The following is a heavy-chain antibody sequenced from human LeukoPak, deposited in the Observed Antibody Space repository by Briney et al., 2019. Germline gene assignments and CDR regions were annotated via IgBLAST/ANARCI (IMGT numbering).Heavy chain of an antibody. D-gene: IGHD2-8*01. J-gene: IGHJ4*02. V-gene: IGHV3-30*03. CDR3: ARAKRGLTDY. CDR2: ISYDGSEK. CDR1: GLTFSDHG. Sequence: GGSLRLSCAASGLTFSDHGMHWVRQAPGKGLEWVAVISYDGSEKFYADSVTGRFTISRDNSKNTLFLQMSSLRAEDTAVYYCARAKRGLTDYWGQGTLVTVSS.